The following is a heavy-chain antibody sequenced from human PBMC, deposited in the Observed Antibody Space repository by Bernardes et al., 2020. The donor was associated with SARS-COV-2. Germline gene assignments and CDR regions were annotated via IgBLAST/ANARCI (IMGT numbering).Heavy chain of an antibody. CDR1: GGSLRSSY. CDR2: PYSSGRT. V-gene: IGHV4-59*08. D-gene: IGHD3-9*01. CDR3: ARHVYTYDITGGMDV. J-gene: IGHJ6*02. Sequence: SDTLSATCTVSGGSLRSSYWRWNRPPPGPGLAWIGYPYSSGRTHSNPSLKSRVTIPVDTSKTQFSLKLTSVTSTDTAVYFCARHVYTYDITGGMDVWGHGTTVTVS.